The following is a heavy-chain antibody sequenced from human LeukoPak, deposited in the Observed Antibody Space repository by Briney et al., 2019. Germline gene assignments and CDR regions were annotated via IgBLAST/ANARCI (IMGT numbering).Heavy chain of an antibody. Sequence: GGSLRLSCAASGFTFSSYAMSWVRQAPGKGLEWVSAISGSGGGTYYADSVKGRFTISRDNSKNTLYLQMNSLRAEDTAVYYCANAAYYYDSSGPYYYYYYGMDVRGQGTTVTVSS. D-gene: IGHD3-22*01. J-gene: IGHJ6*02. CDR2: ISGSGGGT. CDR3: ANAAYYYDSSGPYYYYYYGMDV. V-gene: IGHV3-23*01. CDR1: GFTFSSYA.